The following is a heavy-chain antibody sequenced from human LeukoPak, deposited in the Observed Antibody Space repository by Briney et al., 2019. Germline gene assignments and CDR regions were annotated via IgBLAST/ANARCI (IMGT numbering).Heavy chain of an antibody. V-gene: IGHV4-39*01. CDR3: ARLSNYGGHSGDGY. CDR1: GGSISSYY. J-gene: IGHJ4*02. CDR2: IFYSGTT. Sequence: SETLSLTCTVSGGSISSYYWAWIRQPPGKGLEWIGSIFYSGTTHYNPSLKSRVTISVDTSKNQFSLKLTSVTAADTAVYYYARLSNYGGHSGDGYWGQGTLVTVSS. D-gene: IGHD4-23*01.